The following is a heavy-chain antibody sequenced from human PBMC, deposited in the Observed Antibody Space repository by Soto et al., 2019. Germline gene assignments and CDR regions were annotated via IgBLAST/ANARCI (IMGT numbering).Heavy chain of an antibody. CDR1: GFSFSSYA. Sequence: QVQLVESGGGVVQPGRSLRLSCAASGFSFSSYALYWVRQAPGKGLEWVAVISFDGTNGNYAHSVKGRFTISRDNSKNTLYLQMNSLRAEDTAVYYCVRDFSQFYYDNTGDYVFDVWGQGTMVTVSS. CDR3: VRDFSQFYYDNTGDYVFDV. CDR2: ISFDGTNG. V-gene: IGHV3-30*04. J-gene: IGHJ3*01. D-gene: IGHD3-22*01.